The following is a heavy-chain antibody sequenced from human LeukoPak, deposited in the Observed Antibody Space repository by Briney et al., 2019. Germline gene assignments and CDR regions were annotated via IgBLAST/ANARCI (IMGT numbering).Heavy chain of an antibody. CDR3: ATAKTGSYSHIYWFDP. D-gene: IGHD3-10*01. Sequence: ASVKVSCKVSGYTLTELSMHWVRQASGKGLEWMGGFDPEDGETIYAQKFQGRVTMTENTSTDTAYMELSSLRSEDTAVYYCATAKTGSYSHIYWFDPWGQGTLGTVSS. V-gene: IGHV1-24*01. CDR2: FDPEDGET. J-gene: IGHJ5*02. CDR1: GYTLTELS.